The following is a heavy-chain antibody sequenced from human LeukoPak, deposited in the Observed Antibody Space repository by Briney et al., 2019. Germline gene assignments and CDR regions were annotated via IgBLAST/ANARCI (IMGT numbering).Heavy chain of an antibody. CDR1: GFTFSSYD. D-gene: IGHD2-2*01. CDR3: AKDRDIVVVPAALAYDY. V-gene: IGHV3-23*01. J-gene: IGHJ4*02. CDR2: ISGSGGST. Sequence: GGSLRLSCAASGFTFSSYDMSWVRQAPGKGLEWVSAISGSGGSTYYADSVKGRFTISRDNSKNTLYLQMNSLRAEDTAVYYCAKDRDIVVVPAALAYDYWGQGTLVTVSS.